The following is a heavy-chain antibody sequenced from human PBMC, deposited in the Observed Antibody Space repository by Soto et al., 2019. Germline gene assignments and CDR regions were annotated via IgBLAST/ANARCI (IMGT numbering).Heavy chain of an antibody. CDR1: GGSISSGGYY. D-gene: IGHD3-3*01. CDR2: IYYSGST. J-gene: IGHJ4*02. Sequence: SETLSLTCTFSGGSISSGGYYWSWIRQHPGKGLEWIGYIYYSGSTYYNPSLKSRVTISVDTSKNQFSLKLSSVTAADTAVYYCARTKTGYDFWSGYLYYFDYWGQGTLVTVSS. V-gene: IGHV4-31*03. CDR3: ARTKTGYDFWSGYLYYFDY.